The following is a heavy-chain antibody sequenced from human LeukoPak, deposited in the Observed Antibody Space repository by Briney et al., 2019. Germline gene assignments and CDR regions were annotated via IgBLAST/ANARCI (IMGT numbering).Heavy chain of an antibody. J-gene: IGHJ4*02. Sequence: PGGSLRLSCAASGFTFSSYSMNWVRQAPGKGLEWVSSISSSSSYIYYADSVKGRFTISRDNAKNSLYLQMNSLRAEDTAVYYCTTRGDSGSYYTIDYWGQGTLVTVSS. D-gene: IGHD1-26*01. CDR1: GFTFSSYS. V-gene: IGHV3-21*01. CDR3: TTRGDSGSYYTIDY. CDR2: ISSSSSYI.